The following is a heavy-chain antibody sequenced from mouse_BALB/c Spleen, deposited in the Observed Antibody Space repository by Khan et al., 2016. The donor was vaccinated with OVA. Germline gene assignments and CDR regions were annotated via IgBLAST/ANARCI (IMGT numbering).Heavy chain of an antibody. CDR3: ARTGYYYFDY. J-gene: IGHJ2*01. CDR1: GFTFSGFG. CDR2: ISSGSNTI. Sequence: EVELVESGGGLVQPGGSRKLSCAASGFTFSGFGMHWVRQAPEKGLEWVAFISSGSNTIYYADTVKGRFTISSDNPKKTLFLQMTGLRSEDTAMYFGARTGYYYFDYWGQGTTLTVSS. D-gene: IGHD2-3*01. V-gene: IGHV5-17*02.